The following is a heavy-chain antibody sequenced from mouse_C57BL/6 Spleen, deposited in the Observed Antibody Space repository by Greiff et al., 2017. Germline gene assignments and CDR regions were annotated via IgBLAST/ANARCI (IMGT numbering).Heavy chain of an antibody. CDR1: GFSLTSYG. D-gene: IGHD1-1*01. Sequence: QVQLQQSGPGLVQPSQSLSITCTVSGFSLTSYGVHWVRQSPGKGLEWLGVIWRGGSTDYNAAFMSRLSITKDNSKSQVFFKMNRLQADDTAIYYCAKNGPSTVVASGWYFDVWGTGTPVTVSS. V-gene: IGHV2-5*01. CDR3: AKNGPSTVVASGWYFDV. J-gene: IGHJ1*03. CDR2: IWRGGST.